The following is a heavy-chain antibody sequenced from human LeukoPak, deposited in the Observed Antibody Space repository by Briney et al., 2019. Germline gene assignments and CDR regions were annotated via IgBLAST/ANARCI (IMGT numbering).Heavy chain of an antibody. CDR3: ARDPYYDFWSGYSQTLDV. CDR2: INPNSGGT. D-gene: IGHD3-3*01. J-gene: IGHJ6*02. V-gene: IGHV1-2*02. Sequence: ASVKVSCKASGYTFTGYYMHWVRQAPGQGLEWMGWINPNSGGTNYAQKFQGRVTMTRDTSISTAYMELSRLRSGDTAVYYCARDPYYDFWSGYSQTLDVWGQGTTVTVSS. CDR1: GYTFTGYY.